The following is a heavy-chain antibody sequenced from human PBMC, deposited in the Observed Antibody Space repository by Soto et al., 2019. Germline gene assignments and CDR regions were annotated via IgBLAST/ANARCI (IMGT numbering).Heavy chain of an antibody. CDR2: ISYDGGNE. CDR1: GFTFSSYG. Sequence: GGSLRLSCAGSGFTFSSYGIHWVRQAPGKGLEWVALISYDGGNEKYTESVKDRFTISRDDSHNVAYLQMSSLRTEDTAMYYCAKDRYSGTYPTDFDYWGQGSLVTV. V-gene: IGHV3-30*18. J-gene: IGHJ4*02. CDR3: AKDRYSGTYPTDFDY. D-gene: IGHD1-26*01.